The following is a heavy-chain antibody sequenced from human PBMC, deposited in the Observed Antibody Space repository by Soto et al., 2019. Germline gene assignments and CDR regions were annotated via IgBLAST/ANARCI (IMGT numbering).Heavy chain of an antibody. Sequence: QVQLQESGPGLVKPSGTLSLTCAVSGGSISSSHWWTWVRQSPGKGLEYIGEISHSGTSNSNPSLKSRVTLSVDKSKTHFSLTLTSVTAADTAVYYCARVVLTITRGAFDAWGQVTLVIVSS. CDR1: GGSISSSHW. D-gene: IGHD3-9*01. V-gene: IGHV4-4*02. J-gene: IGHJ3*01. CDR3: ARVVLTITRGAFDA. CDR2: ISHSGTS.